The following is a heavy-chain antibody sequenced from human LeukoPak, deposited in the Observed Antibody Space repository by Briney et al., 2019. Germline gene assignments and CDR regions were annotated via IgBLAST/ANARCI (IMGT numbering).Heavy chain of an antibody. D-gene: IGHD3-22*01. J-gene: IGHJ5*02. CDR3: AREVVGYDSNWFDP. Sequence: SETLSLTCIVSGGSINSYYWNWIRQPPGKGLEWIGYIYYSGSTKYNPSLKSRVTISVDTSKNQFSLKLSSATAADTAVYYCAREVVGYDSNWFDPWGQGTLVTVSS. V-gene: IGHV4-59*12. CDR2: IYYSGST. CDR1: GGSINSYY.